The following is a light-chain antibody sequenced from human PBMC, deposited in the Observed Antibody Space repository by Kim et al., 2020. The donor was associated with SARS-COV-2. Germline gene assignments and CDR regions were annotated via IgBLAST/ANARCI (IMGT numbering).Light chain of an antibody. Sequence: QFALTQPPSASGSPGQSVTISCTGTSSDVGGYNYVSWYQQHPGKAPKLMIYEVTKRPSGVPDRFFGSKSGNTASLTVSGLQAEDEADYYCSSYGGSNNLVFGGGTQLTVL. CDR3: SSYGGSNNLV. J-gene: IGLJ2*01. V-gene: IGLV2-8*01. CDR1: SSDVGGYNY. CDR2: EVT.